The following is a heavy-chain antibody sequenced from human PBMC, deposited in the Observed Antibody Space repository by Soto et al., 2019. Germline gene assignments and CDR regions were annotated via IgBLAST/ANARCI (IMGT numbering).Heavy chain of an antibody. J-gene: IGHJ6*02. Sequence: SETLSLTCTVSGGSISSYYWSWIRQPPGKGLEWIGYIYYSGSTNYNPSLKSRVTISVDTSKTQFSLKLSSVTAADTAVYYCGRDKLASRPGYGMDVWGQGTTVTVSS. CDR1: GGSISSYY. V-gene: IGHV4-59*01. D-gene: IGHD5-12*01. CDR2: IYYSGST. CDR3: GRDKLASRPGYGMDV.